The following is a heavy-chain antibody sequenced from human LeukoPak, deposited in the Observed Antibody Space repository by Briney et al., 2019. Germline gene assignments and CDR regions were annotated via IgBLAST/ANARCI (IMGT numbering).Heavy chain of an antibody. CDR1: GFTFSSYG. CDR2: IRYDGSNK. D-gene: IGHD5-24*01. Sequence: GGSLRLSCAASGFTFSSYGMHWVRQAPGKGLEWVAFIRYDGSNKYYADSVKGRFTISRDNSKNTLYLQMNSLRAEDTAVYYCAKVGVEIARYFDYWGQGTLVTVSS. V-gene: IGHV3-30*02. CDR3: AKVGVEIARYFDY. J-gene: IGHJ4*02.